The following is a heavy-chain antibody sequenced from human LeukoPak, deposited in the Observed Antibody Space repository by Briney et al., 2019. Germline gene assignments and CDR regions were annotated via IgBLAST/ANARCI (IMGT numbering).Heavy chain of an antibody. V-gene: IGHV4-34*01. D-gene: IGHD3-10*01. J-gene: IGHJ4*02. CDR3: ARFPHGSGSYYNPDSDY. CDR1: GGSFSGYY. Sequence: PSETLSLTCAVYGGSFSGYYWSWIRQPPGKGLEWIEEINHSGSTNYNPPLKSRVTISVDTSKNQFSLKLSSVTAADTAVYYCARFPHGSGSYYNPDSDYWGQGTLVTVSS. CDR2: INHSGST.